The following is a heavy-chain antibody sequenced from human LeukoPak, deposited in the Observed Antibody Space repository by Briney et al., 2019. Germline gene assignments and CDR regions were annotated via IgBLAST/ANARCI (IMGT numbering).Heavy chain of an antibody. V-gene: IGHV4-31*02. Sequence: SETLSLTCTVSGGSISSGGYYWSWIRQHPGKGLEWIGYIYYSASTYYNPSLKSRVTISVDTYKNQFSLKLSSVTAADTAVYYCARADNWNYVLRNWGRGTLVTVSS. D-gene: IGHD1-7*01. CDR2: IYYSAST. J-gene: IGHJ4*02. CDR3: ARADNWNYVLRN. CDR1: GGSISSGGYY.